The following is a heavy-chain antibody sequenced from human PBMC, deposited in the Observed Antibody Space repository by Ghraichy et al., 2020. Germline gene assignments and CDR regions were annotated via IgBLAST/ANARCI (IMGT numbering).Heavy chain of an antibody. CDR1: GFTLSDYW. CDR2: IKQDGSEK. J-gene: IGHJ4*02. CDR3: ARASGWVIDY. Sequence: LSLTCAASGFTLSDYWMNWVRQAPGKGPEWVAIIKQDGSEKHYVDSVKGRFTISRDNAKNSLHLQMNSLRVDDMAVYYCARASGWVIDYWGQGNLVTVSS. D-gene: IGHD2-21*01. V-gene: IGHV3-7*04.